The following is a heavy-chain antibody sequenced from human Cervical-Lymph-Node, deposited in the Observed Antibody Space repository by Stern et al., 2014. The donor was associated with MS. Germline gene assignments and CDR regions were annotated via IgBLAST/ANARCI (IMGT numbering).Heavy chain of an antibody. CDR1: GGSINSYY. CDR2: IFYSGNT. J-gene: IGHJ4*02. CDR3: ARAQGANDFGGTSGFYFDY. D-gene: IGHD4-23*01. V-gene: IGHV4-59*01. Sequence: QVQLQESGPGLVKPSETLSLTCTVSGGSINSYYWSWIRQPPGKGLEWIGYIFYSGNTYYNPSLKGRVTISVDTSRNQFSLKLSSVTAADTAVYYCARAQGANDFGGTSGFYFDYWGQGTLVPVSS.